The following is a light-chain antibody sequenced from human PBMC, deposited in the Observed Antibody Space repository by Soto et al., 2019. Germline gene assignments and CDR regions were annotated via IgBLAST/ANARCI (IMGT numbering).Light chain of an antibody. CDR3: AAWDDDVNGPV. V-gene: IGLV1-44*01. Sequence: QFVLTQPPSASGSPGQRVTISCSGSSCNIGSNTVNWYQQLPGTAPTLLIYSNHQRPSGVPDRFSGSKSGTSASMAISGLQCEDEADYYCAAWDDDVNGPVFGGGTKVTVL. CDR2: SNH. J-gene: IGLJ2*01. CDR1: SCNIGSNT.